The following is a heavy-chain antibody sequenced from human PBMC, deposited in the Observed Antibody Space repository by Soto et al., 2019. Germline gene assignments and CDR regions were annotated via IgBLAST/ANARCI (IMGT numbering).Heavy chain of an antibody. CDR1: GYPVTAYY. Sequence: QLHLVHSGAVVKKPGASVTVSCSASGYPVTAYYMHWVRQAPGRGLEWMGGINPATGAAKYTQTFRGRVTMTRDTSTSKVFKELSGLTSEDTAVFYWARGGGVGVAGSAAFDMWGQGTLVTVSS. J-gene: IGHJ3*02. D-gene: IGHD3-3*01. CDR2: INPATGAA. CDR3: ARGGGVGVAGSAAFDM. V-gene: IGHV1-2*02.